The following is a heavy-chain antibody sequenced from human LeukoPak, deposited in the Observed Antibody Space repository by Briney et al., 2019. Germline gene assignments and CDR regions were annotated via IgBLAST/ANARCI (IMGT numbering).Heavy chain of an antibody. J-gene: IGHJ5*02. CDR3: ARAPIPYDRSRTDYRFDP. V-gene: IGHV4-59*01. D-gene: IGHD3-16*01. CDR1: GGSISSYY. CDR2: IYYSGST. Sequence: PSETLSLTCSVCGGSISSYYWSWIRQPPGKGLEWIGYIYYSGSTNYNPSLKSRVTISLATSKSQSSLKLTSVTAADTVVYYCARAPIPYDRSRTDYRFDPWGQGTLVTVAS.